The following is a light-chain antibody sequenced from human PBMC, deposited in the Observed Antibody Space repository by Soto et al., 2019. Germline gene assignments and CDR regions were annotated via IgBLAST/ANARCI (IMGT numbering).Light chain of an antibody. CDR2: LDSGGRH. J-gene: IGLJ2*01. CDR1: SGHSSYA. V-gene: IGLV4-69*01. CDR3: QTWGAGVQL. Sequence: QLVLTQSPSASASLGASVTLTCSLSSGHSSYAIAWHQQQPAKGPRFLMSLDSGGRHTRGAGIPDRFSGSSSRGERYLTISSLQSEDAADYYCQTWGAGVQLFGGGTKLTVL.